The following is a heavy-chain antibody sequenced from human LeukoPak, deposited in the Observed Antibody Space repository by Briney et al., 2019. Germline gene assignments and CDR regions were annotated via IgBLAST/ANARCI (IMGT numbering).Heavy chain of an antibody. V-gene: IGHV4-39*01. CDR3: ARQLLSYYYYYMDV. CDR1: GGSISSSSYY. D-gene: IGHD2/OR15-2a*01. J-gene: IGHJ6*03. Sequence: SETLSLTCTVSGGSISSSSYYWGWIRQPPGKGLEWIGEINHSGSTNYNPSLKSRVTISVDTSKNQFSLKLSSVTAADTAVYYCARQLLSYYYYYMDVWGKGTTITVSS. CDR2: INHSGST.